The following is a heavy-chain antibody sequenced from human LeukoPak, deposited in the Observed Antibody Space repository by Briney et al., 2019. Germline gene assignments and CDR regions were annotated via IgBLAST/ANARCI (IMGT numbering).Heavy chain of an antibody. J-gene: IGHJ5*02. CDR2: MNPNSGNT. CDR1: GYTFTSYD. D-gene: IGHD6-13*01. Sequence: ASVKVSCKASGYTFTSYDINWVRQAPGQGLEWMGWMNPNSGNTGYAQKFQGRVTMTRNTSISTAYMELSSLRSEDTAVYYCARAGSWCYYNSLNWFDPWGQGTLVTVSS. CDR3: ARAGSWCYYNSLNWFDP. V-gene: IGHV1-8*01.